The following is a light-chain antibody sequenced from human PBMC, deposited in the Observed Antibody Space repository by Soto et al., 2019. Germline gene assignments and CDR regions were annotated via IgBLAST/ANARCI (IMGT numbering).Light chain of an antibody. J-gene: IGLJ2*01. CDR2: EVS. V-gene: IGLV2-14*01. CDR3: SSYRYSSTPLI. CDR1: SSDIGTYRY. Sequence: QSVLTQPASVSGSPGQSVTISCTGTSSDIGTYRYVSWYQHHPGKGPKLLISEVSNRPSGISTRFSGSKSGNTASLTISGLQPEDEADYYCSSYRYSSTPLIFGGGTKVTVL.